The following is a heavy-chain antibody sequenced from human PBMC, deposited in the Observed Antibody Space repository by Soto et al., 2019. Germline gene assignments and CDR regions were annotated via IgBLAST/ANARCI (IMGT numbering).Heavy chain of an antibody. CDR1: GGTFSSYA. Sequence: SVKVSCKASGGTFSSYAISWVRQAPGQGLEWMGGIIPIFGTANYAQKFQGRVTITADESTSTAYMELSSLRSEDTAVYYCARDALGSDCSGGSCYFPLDYWGQGTLVTVP. CDR3: ARDALGSDCSGGSCYFPLDY. D-gene: IGHD2-15*01. J-gene: IGHJ4*02. CDR2: IIPIFGTA. V-gene: IGHV1-69*13.